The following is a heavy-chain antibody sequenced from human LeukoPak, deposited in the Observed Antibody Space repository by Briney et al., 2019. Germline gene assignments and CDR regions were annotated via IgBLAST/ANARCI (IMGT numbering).Heavy chain of an antibody. V-gene: IGHV4-38-2*01. CDR3: ARNRSLTTTPGFDH. Sequence: SETLSLTCAVSGYSIRSGDYWGRIRQSPGKGLEWIGSIYHSGSTHYNPSLKSRVTISVDTSKNQFSLMLSSVTAADTAVYFCARNRSLTTTPGFDHWGQGTLVTVSS. J-gene: IGHJ4*02. CDR1: GYSIRSGDY. D-gene: IGHD4-11*01. CDR2: IYHSGST.